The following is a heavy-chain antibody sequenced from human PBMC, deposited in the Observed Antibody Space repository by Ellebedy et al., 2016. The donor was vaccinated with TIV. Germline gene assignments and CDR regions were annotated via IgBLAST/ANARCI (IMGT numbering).Heavy chain of an antibody. J-gene: IGHJ4*02. Sequence: GESLKISCATSGFTFSTHTMTWVRQAPGKGLEWVSYISGDSSTLYYADSVEGRFTVSRDNAKMSLSLQMDSLRAEDTAVYYCARETMVRGMYYFDYWGQGTLVTVSS. CDR3: ARETMVRGMYYFDY. V-gene: IGHV3-48*04. CDR2: ISGDSSTL. D-gene: IGHD3-10*01. CDR1: GFTFSTHT.